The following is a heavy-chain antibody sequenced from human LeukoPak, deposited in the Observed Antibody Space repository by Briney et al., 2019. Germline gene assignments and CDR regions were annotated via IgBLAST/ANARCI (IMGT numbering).Heavy chain of an antibody. V-gene: IGHV1-69*04. D-gene: IGHD3-22*01. Sequence: SAKVSCKASGGTFSSYAMSWVRQAPGQGLEWMGRIIPIFGIANYAQKFQGRVTITADKSTSTAYMELSSLRSEDTAVYYCARSTAITMIVVDPWGQGTLVTVSS. CDR1: GGTFSSYA. CDR2: IIPIFGIA. CDR3: ARSTAITMIVVDP. J-gene: IGHJ5*02.